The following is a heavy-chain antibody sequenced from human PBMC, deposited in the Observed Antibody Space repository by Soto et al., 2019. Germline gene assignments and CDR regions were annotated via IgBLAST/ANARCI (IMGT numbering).Heavy chain of an antibody. CDR3: ARATDTAMVYDY. D-gene: IGHD5-18*01. J-gene: IGHJ4*02. CDR1: GGSISSGGYY. V-gene: IGHV4-31*03. CDR2: IYYSGST. Sequence: QVQLQESGPGLVKPSQTLSLTCTVSGGSISSGGYYWSWIRQHPGKGLEWIGYIYYSGSTYYNPSLKSRVXIXVXXSKNQFSLKLSSVTAADTAVYYCARATDTAMVYDYWGQGTLVTVSS.